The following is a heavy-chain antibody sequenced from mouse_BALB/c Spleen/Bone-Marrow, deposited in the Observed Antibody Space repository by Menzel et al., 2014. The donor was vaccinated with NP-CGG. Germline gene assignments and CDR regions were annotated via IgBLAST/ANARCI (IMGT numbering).Heavy chain of an antibody. CDR2: ISYSGIT. CDR3: ARRYYAMDY. V-gene: IGHV3-2*02. CDR1: GYSITSDYA. Sequence: DVKLVESGPGLVKPSQSLSLPCTVTGYSITSDYAWNWIRPFPGNKLEWMGYISYSGITSYNPSLKSRISITRDTSKNQFFLQLNSVTTEDTATYYCARRYYAMDYWGQGTSVTVSS. J-gene: IGHJ4*01.